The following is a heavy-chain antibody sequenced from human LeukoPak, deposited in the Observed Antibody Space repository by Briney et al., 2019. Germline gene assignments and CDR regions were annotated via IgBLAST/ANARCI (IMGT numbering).Heavy chain of an antibody. CDR3: ARDRSRSLQLEGLGY. CDR1: GYTFTSYY. V-gene: IGHV1-46*01. D-gene: IGHD5-24*01. J-gene: IGHJ4*02. Sequence: ASVKVSCKASGYTFTSYYMHWVRQAPGQGLEWMGIINPSGGSTSYAQKFQGRVTMSRDTSTSTVYRELSILRSEDTAVYYCARDRSRSLQLEGLGYWGQGTLVTVSS. CDR2: INPSGGST.